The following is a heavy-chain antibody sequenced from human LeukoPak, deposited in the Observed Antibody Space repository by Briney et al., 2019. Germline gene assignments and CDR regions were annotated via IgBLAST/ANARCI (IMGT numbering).Heavy chain of an antibody. CDR2: ISFDGSNK. D-gene: IGHD2-2*01. CDR3: AKDRSCSGSSCNVGS. V-gene: IGHV3-30-3*01. CDR1: GFTFSSYT. J-gene: IGHJ3*01. Sequence: PGGSLRLSCAASGFTFSSYTMHWVRQAPGKGLEWVAVISFDGSNKYYADSVKGRFTISRDNSKNTLFLQMNGLRAEDTAVYYCAKDRSCSGSSCNVGSWGQGTMVTVSS.